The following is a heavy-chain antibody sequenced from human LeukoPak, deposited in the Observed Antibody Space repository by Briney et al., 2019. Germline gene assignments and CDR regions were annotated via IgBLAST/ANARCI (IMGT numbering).Heavy chain of an antibody. CDR3: ARDSPYDSSGYYYPYFDY. CDR1: AFSFSDYY. J-gene: IGHJ4*02. V-gene: IGHV3-11*04. D-gene: IGHD3-22*01. Sequence: GGSLRLSCAASAFSFSDYYMTWIRQAPGKGLEWVSYISSRGTTTKYAASVKGRFTISRDNAKSSLYLQMNSLRAEDTAIYYCARDSPYDSSGYYYPYFDYWGQGTLVTVSS. CDR2: ISSRGTTT.